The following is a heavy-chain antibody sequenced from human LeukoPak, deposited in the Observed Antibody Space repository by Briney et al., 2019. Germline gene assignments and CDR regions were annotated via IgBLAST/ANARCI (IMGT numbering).Heavy chain of an antibody. CDR1: GFTFSNHW. V-gene: IGHV3-74*01. CDR3: ARDHVYGGADY. D-gene: IGHD5/OR15-5a*01. Sequence: PGGSLRLSCAASGFTFSNHWMHWVRQVPGKGLVWVSRISTDGSATTYADSVKGRFTISRDNSKSSLFLQMNSLRTEDTALYYCARDHVYGGADYWGQGTLVTVSS. CDR2: ISTDGSAT. J-gene: IGHJ4*02.